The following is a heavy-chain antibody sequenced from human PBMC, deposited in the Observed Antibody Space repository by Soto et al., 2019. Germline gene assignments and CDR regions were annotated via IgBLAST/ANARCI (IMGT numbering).Heavy chain of an antibody. Sequence: EVQLLESGGGLVQPGGSLRLSCAASGFTFSRYDMTWVRQAPGNGLEWVSAISGSGGSTNYGDSVTGRFIISRDNSKHMLFMPTNSLRAADTAIYYCAIRGLTKSESRGNFDYWGRGTLVTVSS. J-gene: IGHJ4*02. CDR3: AIRGLTKSESRGNFDY. V-gene: IGHV3-23*01. CDR2: ISGSGGST. CDR1: GFTFSRYD. D-gene: IGHD3-16*01.